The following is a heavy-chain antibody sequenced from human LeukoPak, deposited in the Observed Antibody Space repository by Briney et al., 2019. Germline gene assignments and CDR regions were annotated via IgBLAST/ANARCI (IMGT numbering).Heavy chain of an antibody. V-gene: IGHV3-23*01. D-gene: IGHD3-10*01. J-gene: IGHJ6*02. Sequence: GGSLRLSCAASGFIFSNYAMTWVRQAPGKGLEWVSVIGGVSESFYYADSVKGRFTVSRDNSKDTLYLQINSLRDEDTAVYYCARRWLGDPYGMDVWGQGTTVSVSS. CDR1: GFIFSNYA. CDR2: IGGVSESF. CDR3: ARRWLGDPYGMDV.